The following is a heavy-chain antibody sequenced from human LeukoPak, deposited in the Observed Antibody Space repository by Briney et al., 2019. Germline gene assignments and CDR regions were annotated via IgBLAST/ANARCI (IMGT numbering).Heavy chain of an antibody. V-gene: IGHV1-18*01. CDR3: ARVPAMVRGAPTYDY. D-gene: IGHD3-10*01. CDR2: ISTYNGDT. J-gene: IGHJ4*02. CDR1: GYPFTTYG. Sequence: ASVKVSCKASGYPFTTYGITWVRQAPGQGLEWMGWISTYNGDTNYAQKFQGRVTMTTDTSTNTAYMELSSLRSEDTAVYYCARVPAMVRGAPTYDYWGQGTLVTVSS.